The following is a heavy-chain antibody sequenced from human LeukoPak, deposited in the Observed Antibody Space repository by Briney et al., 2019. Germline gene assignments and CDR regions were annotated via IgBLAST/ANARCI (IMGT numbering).Heavy chain of an antibody. D-gene: IGHD4-17*01. Sequence: GGSLRLSCAASGFTFSSYAMSWVRQAPGKGLEWVSAISGSGGSTYYADSVRGRFTISRDNSKNTLYLQMNSLRAEDTAVYYCARHYGDFGCDYWGQGTLVTVSS. CDR2: ISGSGGST. CDR1: GFTFSSYA. J-gene: IGHJ4*02. CDR3: ARHYGDFGCDY. V-gene: IGHV3-23*01.